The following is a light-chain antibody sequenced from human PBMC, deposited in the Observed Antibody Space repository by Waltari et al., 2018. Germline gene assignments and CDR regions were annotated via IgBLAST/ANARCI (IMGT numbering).Light chain of an antibody. Sequence: QLVVTQSPSASASLGASVKLTCTLSSGHSSNVIAWLQQHPERGPRYLMKVNSDGSHSRGAEIPDRFSGSGSGAERYLTISNLQSEDEADYYCQTGGHGTWVFGGGTKLTVL. CDR3: QTGGHGTWV. CDR1: SGHSSNV. V-gene: IGLV4-69*01. CDR2: VNSDGSH. J-gene: IGLJ3*02.